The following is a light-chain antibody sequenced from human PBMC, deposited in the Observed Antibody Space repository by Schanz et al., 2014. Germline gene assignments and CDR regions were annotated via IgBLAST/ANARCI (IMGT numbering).Light chain of an antibody. CDR2: DAS. CDR3: QHYNSYPWT. J-gene: IGKJ1*01. V-gene: IGKV1-5*01. CDR1: QSINSW. Sequence: DIQMTQSPSTLSASVGDRVTITCRASQSINSWLAWYQQKPGKAPKLLIYDASSLESGVPSRFSGSGSGTEFSLTISSLQPDDLATYYCQHYNSYPWTFGQGTKVEIK.